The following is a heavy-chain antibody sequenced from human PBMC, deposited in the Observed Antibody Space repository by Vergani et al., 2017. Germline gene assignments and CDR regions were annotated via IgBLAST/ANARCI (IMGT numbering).Heavy chain of an antibody. Sequence: QVQLVESGGGLVKPGGSLRLSCAASGFTFSDYYMSWIRQAPGTGLEWVSYISSSGSTIYYADSVKGRFTISRDNAKNSLYLQMNSLRAEDTAVYYCARDRCSSTSCYRSYYYYMDVWGKGTTVTVSS. CDR1: GFTFSDYY. CDR2: ISSSGSTI. V-gene: IGHV3-11*01. CDR3: ARDRCSSTSCYRSYYYYMDV. J-gene: IGHJ6*03. D-gene: IGHD2-2*02.